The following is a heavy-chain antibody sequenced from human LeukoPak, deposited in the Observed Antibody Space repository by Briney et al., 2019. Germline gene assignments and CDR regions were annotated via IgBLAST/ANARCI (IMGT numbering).Heavy chain of an antibody. Sequence: GGSLRLSCAASGFTFSSNNMNWVRQAPGKGLEWVSYISSSGSTKYYADSVKGRFTISRDNAKNSLFLQMNSLRAEDTAVYYCARVLRYCSGGNCYSGGLGYMDVWGKGTTVTISS. CDR1: GFTFSSNN. CDR3: ARVLRYCSGGNCYSGGLGYMDV. CDR2: ISSSGSTK. V-gene: IGHV3-48*04. D-gene: IGHD2-15*01. J-gene: IGHJ6*03.